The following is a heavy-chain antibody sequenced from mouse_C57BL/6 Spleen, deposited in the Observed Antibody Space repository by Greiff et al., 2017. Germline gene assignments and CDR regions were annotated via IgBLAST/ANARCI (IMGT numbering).Heavy chain of an antibody. Sequence: EVQLVESGEGLVKPGGSLKLSCAASGFTFSSYAMYWVRQTPGKGLEWVAYISSGGGDIYYDDTGKGRVTISRDNARNTRYLQMSSLKSEDTAMYYCSREGYGSSYDYSMDYWGQGTSVTVSS. V-gene: IGHV5-9-1*02. CDR1: GFTFSSYA. J-gene: IGHJ4*01. CDR3: SREGYGSSYDYSMDY. D-gene: IGHD1-1*01. CDR2: ISSGGGDI.